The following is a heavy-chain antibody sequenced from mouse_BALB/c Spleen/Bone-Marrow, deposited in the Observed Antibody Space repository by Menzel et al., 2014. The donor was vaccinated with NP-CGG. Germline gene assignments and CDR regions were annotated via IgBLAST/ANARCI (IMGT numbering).Heavy chain of an antibody. CDR1: GYTLTNYD. CDR3: ARSNSISTATDY. CDR2: IFPGNGST. D-gene: IGHD1-2*01. V-gene: IGHV1-77*01. J-gene: IGHJ2*01. Sequence: QVRLKDSGAELVKPGASVKLSCKASGYTLTNYDINWVRQRPEQGLEWIGWIFPGNGSTNYNEKFKGKATLTTDKSSSTAYMQLSRLTSEDSAVYFCARSNSISTATDYWGQGTTLTVSS.